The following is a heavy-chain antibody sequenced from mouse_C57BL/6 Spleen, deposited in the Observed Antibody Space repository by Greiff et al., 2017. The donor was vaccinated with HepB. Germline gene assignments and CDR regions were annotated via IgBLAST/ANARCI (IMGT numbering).Heavy chain of an antibody. CDR3: ARYYDYDGDWFAY. V-gene: IGHV1-20*01. CDR2: INPYNGDT. Sequence: VQLQQSGPELVKPGDSVKISCKASGYSFTGYFMNWVMQSHGKSLEWIGRINPYNGDTFYNQKFKGKATLTVDKSSSTAHMELRSLTSEDSAVYYCARYYDYDGDWFAYWGQGTLVTVSA. CDR1: GYSFTGYF. J-gene: IGHJ3*01. D-gene: IGHD2-4*01.